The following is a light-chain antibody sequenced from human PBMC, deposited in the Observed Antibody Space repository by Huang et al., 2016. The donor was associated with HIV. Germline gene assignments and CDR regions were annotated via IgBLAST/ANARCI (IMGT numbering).Light chain of an antibody. V-gene: IGKV2-28*01. J-gene: IGKJ1*01. CDR2: LGS. CDR3: MQALQTPRT. CDR1: QSLLHSTGYNY. Sequence: DIVMTQSPLSLPVTPGEPASISCRSSQSLLHSTGYNYLDWYLEKPGQSPQLLIYLGSNRASGGPDRFSGSGSGTDFTLKISRVEAEDVGVYYCMQALQTPRTFGQGTKVEIK.